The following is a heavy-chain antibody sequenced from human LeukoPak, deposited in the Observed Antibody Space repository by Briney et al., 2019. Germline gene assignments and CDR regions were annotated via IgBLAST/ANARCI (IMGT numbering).Heavy chain of an antibody. J-gene: IGHJ6*02. D-gene: IGHD6-19*01. V-gene: IGHV3-13*01. CDR3: ARASRIAVAGTGGAYYYYYYGMDV. CDR2: IGTAGDT. Sequence: GGSLTLSCAASGFTFSSYDMHWVRQATGKGLEWVSAIGTAGDTYYPGSVKGRFTISRENAKNSLCLKMNSLRAGVTAVYYCARASRIAVAGTGGAYYYYYYGMDVWGQGTTITVSS. CDR1: GFTFSSYD.